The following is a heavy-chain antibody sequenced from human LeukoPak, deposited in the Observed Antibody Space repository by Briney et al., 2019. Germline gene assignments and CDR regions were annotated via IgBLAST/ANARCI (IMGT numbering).Heavy chain of an antibody. V-gene: IGHV4-38-2*02. Sequence: SETLSLTCTVSGYSISSGYCWGWIRQPPGKGLEWIGSIYHSGSTYYNPSLKSRVTISVDTSKNQFSLKLSSVTAADTAVYYCARSQWELPDAFDIWGQGTMVTVSS. D-gene: IGHD1-26*01. CDR1: GYSISSGYC. CDR3: ARSQWELPDAFDI. J-gene: IGHJ3*02. CDR2: IYHSGST.